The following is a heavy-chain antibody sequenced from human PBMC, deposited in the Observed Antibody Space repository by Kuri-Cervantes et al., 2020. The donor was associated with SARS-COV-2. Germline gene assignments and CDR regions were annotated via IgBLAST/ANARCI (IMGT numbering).Heavy chain of an antibody. CDR3: ARAPTVTLDY. V-gene: IGHV3-48*03. CDR2: ISSSGSTI. CDR1: GFTSDDYA. D-gene: IGHD4-17*01. J-gene: IGHJ4*02. Sequence: GGSLRLSCAASGFTSDDYAMHWVRQAPGKGLEWVSYISSSGSTIYYADSVKGRFTISRDNAKNSLYLQMNSLRAEDTAVYYCARAPTVTLDYWGQGTLVTVSS.